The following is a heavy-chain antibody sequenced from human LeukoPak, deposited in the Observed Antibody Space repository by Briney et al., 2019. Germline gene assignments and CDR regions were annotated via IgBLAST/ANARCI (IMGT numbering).Heavy chain of an antibody. J-gene: IGHJ4*02. CDR3: AKDERNWNYNLASQTYD. CDR1: GFTFSSYA. D-gene: IGHD1-7*01. V-gene: IGHV3-23*01. CDR2: ISGSGGST. Sequence: GGSLRLSCAASGFTFSSYAMSWVRQAPGKGLEWVSAISGSGGSTYFADSVKGRFTISRDNSKNTLYLQMNSLRAEDTAVYYCAKDERNWNYNLASQTYDWGQGTLVTVSS.